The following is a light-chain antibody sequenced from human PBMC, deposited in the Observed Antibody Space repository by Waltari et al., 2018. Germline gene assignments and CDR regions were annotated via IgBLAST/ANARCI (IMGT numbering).Light chain of an antibody. Sequence: QSALTQPASVSGSPGQSITISCTGTASALGGYNYVSWYQQHPGSAPKLLIFESNNRPSGVSARFSGSKSGNTASLTISGLQAADEAYYYCSSYTNTNTLDVFGSGTKVTVL. CDR2: ESN. J-gene: IGLJ1*01. CDR1: ASALGGYNY. CDR3: SSYTNTNTLDV. V-gene: IGLV2-14*01.